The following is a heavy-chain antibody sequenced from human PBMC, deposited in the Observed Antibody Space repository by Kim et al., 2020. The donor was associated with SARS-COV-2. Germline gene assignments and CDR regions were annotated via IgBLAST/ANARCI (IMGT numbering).Heavy chain of an antibody. Sequence: GGSLRLSCAASGFTFSSYAMHWVRQAPGKGLEWVAVISYDGSNKYYADSVKGRFTISRDNSKNTLYLQMNSLRAEDTAVYYCARDTRLRGVYYYYGMDVWGQGTTVTVSS. D-gene: IGHD3-10*01. CDR3: ARDTRLRGVYYYYGMDV. J-gene: IGHJ6*02. CDR2: ISYDGSNK. CDR1: GFTFSSYA. V-gene: IGHV3-30*04.